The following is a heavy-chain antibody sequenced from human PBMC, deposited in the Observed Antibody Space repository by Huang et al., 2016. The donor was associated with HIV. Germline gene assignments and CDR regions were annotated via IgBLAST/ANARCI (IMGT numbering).Heavy chain of an antibody. J-gene: IGHJ4*02. Sequence: EVLLVQSGAELKEPGESLKISCKASGYGFSSYWIGWVRQKPGKGLEWMGIIYPRGSETNYSPSFDGQVTISADKSTRTAYLQWESLKAPDTAIYFCARQVDGFRSHFDFWGQGTLVSVSS. V-gene: IGHV5-51*01. CDR3: ARQVDGFRSHFDF. CDR1: GYGFSSYW. D-gene: IGHD5-18*01. CDR2: IYPRGSET.